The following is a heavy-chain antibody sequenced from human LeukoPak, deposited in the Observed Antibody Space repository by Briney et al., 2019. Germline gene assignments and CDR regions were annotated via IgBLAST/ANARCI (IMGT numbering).Heavy chain of an antibody. V-gene: IGHV3-30*18. J-gene: IGHJ6*03. D-gene: IGHD6-6*01. CDR3: AKSERVSIAAQGEYYYYMDV. CDR2: ILYEGSNK. CDR1: GSTFSSYG. Sequence: GGSLRPSCAASGSTFSSYGTDWVRQAPGKGLGWVAVILYEGSNKYYADSVKGRFTISRDNSKTPPYLQINSLRAQDTAVYYCAKSERVSIAAQGEYYYYMDVWGKGTTVTVSS.